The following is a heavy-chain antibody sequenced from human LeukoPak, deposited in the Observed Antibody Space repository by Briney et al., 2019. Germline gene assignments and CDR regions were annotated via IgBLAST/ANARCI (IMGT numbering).Heavy chain of an antibody. J-gene: IGHJ4*02. CDR3: ARGGKQWRGGNYFDS. V-gene: IGHV1-3*03. Sequence: GASVKVFCKASGYTFTDYALHWVRQAPGQSLEWMGWITTGRGETRYSQEFQRRITFTRDTSASTVYMDLSDLRSEDTAVYYCARGGKQWRGGNYFDSWGQGTLVAVSS. CDR2: ITTGRGET. CDR1: GYTFTDYA. D-gene: IGHD6-19*01.